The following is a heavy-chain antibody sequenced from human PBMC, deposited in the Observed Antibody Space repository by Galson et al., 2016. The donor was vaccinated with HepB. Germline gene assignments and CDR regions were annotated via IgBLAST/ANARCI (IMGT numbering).Heavy chain of an antibody. V-gene: IGHV3-23*01. CDR2: TDGSGGST. J-gene: IGHJ5*02. Sequence: SLRLSCAASGFTFSTYTMSWVRQAPGKGLEWVSGTDGSGGSTYYADSVKGRFTISGDNAKNSLFLQMNSLRGEDTAVYYCASRTNGRFTHWGQGTLVTVSS. CDR1: GFTFSTYT. D-gene: IGHD1-26*01. CDR3: ASRTNGRFTH.